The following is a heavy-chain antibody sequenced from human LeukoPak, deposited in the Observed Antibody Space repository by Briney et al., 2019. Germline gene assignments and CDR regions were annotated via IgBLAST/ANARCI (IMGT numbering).Heavy chain of an antibody. CDR2: IYHSGST. Sequence: SETLSLTCTVSGGAISSSSHYWGWIRQPPGKGLEWIGSIYHSGSTVYNPSLKSRVAISVNTSRNQFSLKLNSVTASDTAVYYCARNTTVTDWYFDLWGRGTLVTVSS. D-gene: IGHD1-1*01. V-gene: IGHV4-39*01. J-gene: IGHJ2*01. CDR3: ARNTTVTDWYFDL. CDR1: GGAISSSSHY.